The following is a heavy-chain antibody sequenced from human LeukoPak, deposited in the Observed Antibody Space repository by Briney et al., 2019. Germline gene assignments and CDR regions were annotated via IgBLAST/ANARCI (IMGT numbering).Heavy chain of an antibody. J-gene: IGHJ4*02. Sequence: PSETLSLTCTVSGGSISSSSYYWGWIRQPPGKGLEWIGSIYYSGSTYDNPSLKSRVTISVDTSKNQFSLKLSSVTAADTAVYYCARHLGYCSGGSCYRAAFDYWGQGTLVTVSS. CDR1: GGSISSSSYY. CDR2: IYYSGST. D-gene: IGHD2-15*01. CDR3: ARHLGYCSGGSCYRAAFDY. V-gene: IGHV4-39*01.